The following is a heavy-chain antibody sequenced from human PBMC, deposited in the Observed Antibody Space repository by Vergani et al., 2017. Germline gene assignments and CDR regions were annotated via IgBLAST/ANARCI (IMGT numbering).Heavy chain of an antibody. CDR3: ARDRITIFGVAHYYYYGMDV. D-gene: IGHD3-3*01. CDR2: IYYSGST. J-gene: IGHJ6*02. CDR1: GGSISSHY. V-gene: IGHV4-59*11. Sequence: QVQLQESGPGLVKPSETLSLTCTVSGGSISSHYWSWIRQPPGKGLEWIGYIYYSGSTNYNPSLKSRVTISVDTSKNQFSLKLSSVTAADTAVYYCARDRITIFGVAHYYYYGMDVWGQGTTVTVSS.